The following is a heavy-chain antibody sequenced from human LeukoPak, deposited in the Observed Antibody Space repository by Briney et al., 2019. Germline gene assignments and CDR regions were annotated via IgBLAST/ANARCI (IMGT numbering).Heavy chain of an antibody. D-gene: IGHD2-8*02. V-gene: IGHV3-23*01. CDR3: AKVSCTGGTCSSFDD. Sequence: GGSLRLSCAASGFTFSSFVMSWVRQAPGKGLEWVSSISGSGVYKYYTDSVKGRFTISRDNSKNTLYVQMNSLRAEDTAVYYCAKVSCTGGTCSSFDDWGQGTLATVSS. J-gene: IGHJ4*02. CDR1: GFTFSSFV. CDR2: ISGSGVYK.